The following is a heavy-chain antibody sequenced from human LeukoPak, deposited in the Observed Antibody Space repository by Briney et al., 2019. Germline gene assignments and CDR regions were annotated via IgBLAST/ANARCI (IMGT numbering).Heavy chain of an antibody. V-gene: IGHV1-24*01. CDR2: FDPEDGET. Sequence: ATVKVSCKVSGYTLTELSMHWVRQAPGKGLEWMGGFDPEDGETIYAQKFQGRVTMTEDTSTDTAYMELSSLRSEDTAVYYCATTIQRNDHWFDPWGQGTLVTVSS. CDR3: ATTIQRNDHWFDP. J-gene: IGHJ5*02. CDR1: GYTLTELS. D-gene: IGHD5-18*01.